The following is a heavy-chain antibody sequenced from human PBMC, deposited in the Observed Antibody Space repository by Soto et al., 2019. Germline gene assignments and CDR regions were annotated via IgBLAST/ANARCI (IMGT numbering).Heavy chain of an antibody. V-gene: IGHV1-69*12. D-gene: IGHD6-13*01. CDR3: AREAAAAGTSREDAVDI. CDR1: GDTFINYA. CDR2: IVPIFSTT. Sequence: QVQLVQSGAAVKKPGSSVKVACKVSGDTFINYAINWVRQAPGQGLEWMGAIVPIFSTTNYAQKFQGRVTITADESTITAYMEPSSLRSDDTATYYCAREAAAAGTSREDAVDIWGQAKMVTVSS. J-gene: IGHJ3*02.